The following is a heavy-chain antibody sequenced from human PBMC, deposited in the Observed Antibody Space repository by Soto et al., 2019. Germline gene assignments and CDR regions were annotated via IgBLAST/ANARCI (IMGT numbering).Heavy chain of an antibody. Sequence: QVQLQESGPGLVKPSETLSLTCTVSGGSISSYYWSWIRQPPGKGLEWIGYIYYSGSTNYNPSLKGRVTLSVDTPKTQFPRRRSSVPAADPAVYYCAKRAHSYRGSYYVDYWGRGTLVTVSP. CDR3: AKRAHSYRGSYYVDY. D-gene: IGHD1-26*01. J-gene: IGHJ4*02. CDR1: GGSISSYY. CDR2: IYYSGST. V-gene: IGHV4-59*08.